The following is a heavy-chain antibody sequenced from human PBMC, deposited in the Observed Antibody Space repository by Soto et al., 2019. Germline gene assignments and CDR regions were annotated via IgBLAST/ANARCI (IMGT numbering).Heavy chain of an antibody. J-gene: IGHJ4*02. CDR2: ISYDARNI. V-gene: IGHV3-30-3*01. CDR1: GFTFSRCA. CDR3: ARANFSSRYNSGLYYFDH. Sequence: GGSLRLSCVAPASGFTFSRCAMHWVRQAPGKGLQWVAYISYDARNIFYADSVKDRFTISRDNSKNTLYLHMNTLSAEDTAVYYCARANFSSRYNSGLYYFDHSGPGTLVTVSS. D-gene: IGHD6-19*01.